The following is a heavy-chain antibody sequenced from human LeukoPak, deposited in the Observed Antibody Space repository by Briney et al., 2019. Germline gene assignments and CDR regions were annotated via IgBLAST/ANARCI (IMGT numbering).Heavy chain of an antibody. CDR2: IYYSGNT. CDR1: GGSVSSSNYY. V-gene: IGHV4-39*01. J-gene: IGHJ4*02. CDR3: ARHISFGVVSFDY. D-gene: IGHD3-3*01. Sequence: PSETLSLTCTVSGGSVSSSNYYWGWIRQPPGKGLEWVGSIYYSGNTYYNPSLKSRVTISVDTSKNHFSLKLSSVTAADTAVYYCARHISFGVVSFDYRGQGTLVTVSS.